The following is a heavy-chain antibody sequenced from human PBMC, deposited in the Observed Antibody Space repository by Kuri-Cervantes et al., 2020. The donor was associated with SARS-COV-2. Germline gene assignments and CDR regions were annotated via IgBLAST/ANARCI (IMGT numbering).Heavy chain of an antibody. CDR1: GGSISSGGYY. Sequence: SETLSLTCTVSGGSISSGGYYWSWIRQPPGKGLEWIWYIYHSGSTYYNPSLKSRVTIAVDRSKNQFSLKLSSVTAADTAVYYCARHCIAAAGTPFDYWGQGTLVTVSS. J-gene: IGHJ4*02. V-gene: IGHV4-30-2*01. CDR2: IYHSGST. D-gene: IGHD6-13*01. CDR3: ARHCIAAAGTPFDY.